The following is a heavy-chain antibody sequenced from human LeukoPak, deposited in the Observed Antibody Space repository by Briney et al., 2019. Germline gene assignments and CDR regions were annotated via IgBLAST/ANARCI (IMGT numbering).Heavy chain of an antibody. V-gene: IGHV3-23*01. CDR3: AKVASSTAMDVNDAFDI. CDR2: ISGSGGST. D-gene: IGHD5-18*01. Sequence: GGSLRLSCAASGFTVSSNYMSWVRQAPGKGLEWVSAISGSGGSTYYADSVKGRFTISRDNSKNTLYLQMNSLRAEDTAVYYCAKVASSTAMDVNDAFDIWGQGTMVTVSS. CDR1: GFTVSSNY. J-gene: IGHJ3*02.